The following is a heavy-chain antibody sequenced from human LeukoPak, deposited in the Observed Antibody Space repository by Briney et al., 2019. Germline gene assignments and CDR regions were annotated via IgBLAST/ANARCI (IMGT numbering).Heavy chain of an antibody. J-gene: IGHJ4*02. CDR2: INWNGGDT. CDR3: ARDLPQIEY. V-gene: IGHV3-20*04. CDR1: GSTFDDYD. Sequence: PGGSLRLSCAASGSTFDDYDMSWVRQAPGKGLEWVSGINWNGGDTAYADSVKGRFTISRDNAKNSLYLQMNSLRAEDTALYYCARDLPQIEYWGQGTLVTVSS. D-gene: IGHD3-22*01.